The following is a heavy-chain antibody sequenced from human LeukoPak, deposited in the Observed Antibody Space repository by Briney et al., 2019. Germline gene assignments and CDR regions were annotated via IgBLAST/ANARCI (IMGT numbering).Heavy chain of an antibody. CDR3: AKLYTSRWYNDC. D-gene: IGHD6-13*01. CDR2: IYSGDNT. CDR1: GFTVSGNY. J-gene: IGHJ4*02. V-gene: IGHV3-66*01. Sequence: GGSLRLSCAASGFTVSGNYMSWVRQAPGKGLDWVSVIYSGDNTNYADSVKGRFTISRDYSKNTLYLQMSSLRAEDTAVYYCAKLYTSRWYNDCWGQGTLVTVSS.